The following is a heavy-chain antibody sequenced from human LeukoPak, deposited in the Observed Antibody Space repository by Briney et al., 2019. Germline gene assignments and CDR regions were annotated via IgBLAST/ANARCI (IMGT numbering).Heavy chain of an antibody. J-gene: IGHJ4*02. CDR1: GGSISSGGYS. CDR2: IYHSGST. Sequence: PSESLSLTCAVSGGSISSGGYSWSWIRQPPGKGLEWIGYIYHSGSTYYNPSLKSRVTISVDRSKNQFSLKLSSVTAADTAVYYCARALLNYYNSSGYLMGHFDYWGQGTLVTVSS. CDR3: ARALLNYYNSSGYLMGHFDY. V-gene: IGHV4-30-2*01. D-gene: IGHD3-22*01.